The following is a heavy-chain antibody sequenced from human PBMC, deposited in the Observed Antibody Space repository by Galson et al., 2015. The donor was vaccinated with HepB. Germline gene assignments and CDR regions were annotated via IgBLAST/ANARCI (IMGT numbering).Heavy chain of an antibody. CDR3: ARDVFTLDAFDI. D-gene: IGHD2-8*01. CDR1: GGTFSGYA. CDR2: IIPIFGTA. Sequence: SVKVSCKASGGTFSGYAISWVRQAPGQGLEWMGGIIPIFGTANYAQKFQGRVTITADESTSTAYMELSSLRSEDTAVYYCARDVFTLDAFDIWGQGTMVTVSS. V-gene: IGHV1-69*13. J-gene: IGHJ3*02.